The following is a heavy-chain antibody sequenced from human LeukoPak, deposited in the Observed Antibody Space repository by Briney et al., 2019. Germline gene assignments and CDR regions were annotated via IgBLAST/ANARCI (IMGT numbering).Heavy chain of an antibody. D-gene: IGHD1-26*01. Sequence: GRSLRLSCAASGFTFDDYAMHWVRQAPGKCLEWVSGISWNSGSIGYADSVKGRFTISRDNAKNSLYLQMNSLRAEDMALYYCAKDSSGSYYGPGRFFDYWGQGTLATVSS. CDR1: GFTFDDYA. CDR2: ISWNSGSI. V-gene: IGHV3-9*03. J-gene: IGHJ4*02. CDR3: AKDSSGSYYGPGRFFDY.